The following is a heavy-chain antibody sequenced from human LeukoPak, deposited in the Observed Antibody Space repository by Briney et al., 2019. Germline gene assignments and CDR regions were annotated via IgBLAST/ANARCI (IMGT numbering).Heavy chain of an antibody. J-gene: IGHJ4*02. CDR1: GGSISSYY. Sequence: KSSETLSLTCTVSGGSISSYYWSWIRQPPGKGLEWIGYIYYSGSTNYNPSLKSRVTISIDTPNNQFSLKLSSVTAADTAVYYCATGVHGIAAAGDYYFDYWGQGTLVTVSS. D-gene: IGHD6-13*01. V-gene: IGHV4-59*01. CDR2: IYYSGST. CDR3: ATGVHGIAAAGDYYFDY.